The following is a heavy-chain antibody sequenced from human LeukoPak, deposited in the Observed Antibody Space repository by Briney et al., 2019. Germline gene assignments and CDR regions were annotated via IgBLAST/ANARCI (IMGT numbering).Heavy chain of an antibody. Sequence: SETLSLTCAVHGGSFSGYYWSWIRQPPGKGLEWIGEINHSGSTNYNPSLKSRVTISVDTSKNQFSLKLSSVTAADTAVYYCARLKGCRGNYYGSGSYYKCYYFDYWGQGTLVTVSS. CDR3: ARLKGCRGNYYGSGSYYKCYYFDY. V-gene: IGHV4-34*01. CDR2: INHSGST. J-gene: IGHJ4*02. D-gene: IGHD3-10*01. CDR1: GGSFSGYY.